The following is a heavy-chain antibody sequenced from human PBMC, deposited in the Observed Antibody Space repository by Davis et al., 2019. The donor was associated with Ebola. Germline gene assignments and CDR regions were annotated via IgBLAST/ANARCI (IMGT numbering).Heavy chain of an antibody. V-gene: IGHV1-18*01. D-gene: IGHD2-15*01. Sequence: AASVTVSCKASGYTFTSYGISWVRQAPGQGLEWMAWISAYNGDTNYAQKLQGRVTMTTDTSTSIAYMELRSLRSDDTAVYYCARDRVVAASEYYYYGMDVWGQGTTVTVSS. CDR2: ISAYNGDT. CDR3: ARDRVVAASEYYYYGMDV. CDR1: GYTFTSYG. J-gene: IGHJ6*02.